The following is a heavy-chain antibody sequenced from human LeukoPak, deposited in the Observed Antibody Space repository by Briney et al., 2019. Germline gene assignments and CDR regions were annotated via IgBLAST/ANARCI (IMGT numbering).Heavy chain of an antibody. D-gene: IGHD3-3*01. CDR3: ARLQSGYSYYMDV. CDR2: IYYSGST. Sequence: SETLSLTCTVSGGSISSYYWSWIRQPPGKGLEWIGYIYYSGSTNYNPSLKSRVTISVDTSKNQFSLKLSSVTAADTAVYYCARLQSGYSYYMDVWGKGTTVTVSS. V-gene: IGHV4-59*01. CDR1: GGSISSYY. J-gene: IGHJ6*03.